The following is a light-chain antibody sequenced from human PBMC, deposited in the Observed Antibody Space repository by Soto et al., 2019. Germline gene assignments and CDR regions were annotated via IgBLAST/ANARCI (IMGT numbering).Light chain of an antibody. J-gene: IGKJ3*01. V-gene: IGKV3-11*01. Sequence: IVLTQSPATLSLSPGDRATLSCRASQSVSSILAWYQQKPGQAPRLLIYDAANSATGSPARFSSSGYGADYPLIISSIEHSDCAVYYCQQRSSWPPICTFGPGTKVDIK. CDR1: QSVSSI. CDR3: QQRSSWPPICT. CDR2: DAA.